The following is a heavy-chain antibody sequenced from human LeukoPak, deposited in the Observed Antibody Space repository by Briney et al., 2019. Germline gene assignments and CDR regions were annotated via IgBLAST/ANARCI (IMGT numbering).Heavy chain of an antibody. V-gene: IGHV3-13*01. D-gene: IGHD1-26*01. CDR1: GFTFSNHA. J-gene: IGHJ4*02. CDR3: VRQQTPHGNFDY. CDR2: IGTAGDT. Sequence: GGSLRLSCATSGFTFSNHAMHWVRQASGKGLEWVSAIGTAGDTFYPGSVKGRFTVSRENAKNSLSLQMNSLRAEDTAVYYCVRQQTPHGNFDYWGQGTLVTVSS.